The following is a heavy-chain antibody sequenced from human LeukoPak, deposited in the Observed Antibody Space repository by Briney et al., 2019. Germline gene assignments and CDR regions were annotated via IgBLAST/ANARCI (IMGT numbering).Heavy chain of an antibody. Sequence: ASVKVSCKASGYTFTSYGISWVRQAPGQGLEWMGWISAYNGNTNYAQKLQGRVTMTRNTSISTAYMELSSLRSEDTAVYYCARGLSYGDRLSGDYWGQGTLVTVSS. CDR1: GYTFTSYG. J-gene: IGHJ4*02. CDR3: ARGLSYGDRLSGDY. CDR2: ISAYNGNT. V-gene: IGHV1-18*01. D-gene: IGHD3-10*01.